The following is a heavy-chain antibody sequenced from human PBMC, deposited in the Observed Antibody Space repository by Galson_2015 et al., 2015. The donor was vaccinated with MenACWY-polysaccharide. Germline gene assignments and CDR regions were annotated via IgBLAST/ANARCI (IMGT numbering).Heavy chain of an antibody. D-gene: IGHD1-26*01. V-gene: IGHV4-4*02. Sequence: SEPLSLTCAVSGGSISSSNWWSWVRQPPGKGLEWIGEIFHSGSTNYNPSLKSRVTISVGKSKNQFSLKLSSVTAADAAVYYCARVFLSQSYPFDYWGQGTLVTVSS. CDR3: ARVFLSQSYPFDY. CDR1: GGSISSSNW. J-gene: IGHJ4*02. CDR2: IFHSGST.